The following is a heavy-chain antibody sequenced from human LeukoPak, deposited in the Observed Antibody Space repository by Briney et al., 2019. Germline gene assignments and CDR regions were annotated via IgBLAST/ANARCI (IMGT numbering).Heavy chain of an antibody. J-gene: IGHJ4*02. D-gene: IGHD3-9*01. CDR3: AKGLYYYDILTGYYNPRYYFDY. V-gene: IGHV4-39*07. CDR2: ISYSGST. Sequence: PSETLSLTCTVSGGSISSSSYYWGWIRQPPGKGLEWIGSISYSGSTYNNPSLKSRATISVGTSKNQFSLKLSSVTAADTAVYYCAKGLYYYDILTGYYNPRYYFDYWGQGTLVTVSS. CDR1: GGSISSSSYY.